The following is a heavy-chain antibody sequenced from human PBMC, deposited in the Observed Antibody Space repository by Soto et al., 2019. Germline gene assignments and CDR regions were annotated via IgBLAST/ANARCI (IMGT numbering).Heavy chain of an antibody. D-gene: IGHD1-26*01. CDR2: INPGYPAGRST. V-gene: IGHV1-46*01. CDR3: AREANVAGATTRMDA. J-gene: IGHJ6*02. CDR1: RYTLTTFF. Sequence: ASVKVSCKASRYTLTTFFMHWVRQAPGQGLEWMGVINPGYPAGRSTTYAQKFQRRDTMTTDTSTSTVYMELSRLRSDDTAVYYFAREANVAGATTRMDAWGQGTTVTVS.